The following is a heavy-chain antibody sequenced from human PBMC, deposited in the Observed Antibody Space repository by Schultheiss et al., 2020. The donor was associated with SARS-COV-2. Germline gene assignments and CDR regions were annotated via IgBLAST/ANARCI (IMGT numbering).Heavy chain of an antibody. CDR3: ARTTIRLSVTFDY. V-gene: IGHV4-31*01. Sequence: SETLSLTCAVYGGSFSGYYWSWIRQHPGKGLEWIGYIYYSGSTYYNPSLKSLVTISVDTSKNQYSLKLSSVTAADTAVYYCARTTIRLSVTFDYWGQGTLVTVSS. D-gene: IGHD1-1*01. CDR2: IYYSGST. CDR1: GGSFSGYY. J-gene: IGHJ4*02.